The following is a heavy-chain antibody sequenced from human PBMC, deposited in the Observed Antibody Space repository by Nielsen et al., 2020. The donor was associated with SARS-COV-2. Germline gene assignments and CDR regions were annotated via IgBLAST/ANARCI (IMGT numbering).Heavy chain of an antibody. Sequence: SETLSLTCTVSGGSVSSGSYYWGWIRQPPGKGLEWIGSIYYSGSTYYNPSLKSRVTISVDTSKNQFSLKLSSVTAADTAVYYCARKGTVTHFYNWFDPWGQGTLVTVSS. CDR3: ARKGTVTHFYNWFDP. D-gene: IGHD4-17*01. V-gene: IGHV4-39*01. CDR1: GGSVSSGSYY. CDR2: IYYSGST. J-gene: IGHJ5*02.